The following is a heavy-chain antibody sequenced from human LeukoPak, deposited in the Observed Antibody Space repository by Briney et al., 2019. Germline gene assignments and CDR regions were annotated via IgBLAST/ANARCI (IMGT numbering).Heavy chain of an antibody. CDR1: GFTFSSYA. Sequence: PGGSLRLSCAASGFTFSSYAMSWVRQAPGKGLEWVSAISGSGGSTYYADSVKGRFPISRDNSKNTLYLQMNSLRAEDTAVYYCANYPGMIVVRADYWGQGTLVTVSS. J-gene: IGHJ4*02. D-gene: IGHD3-22*01. CDR3: ANYPGMIVVRADY. V-gene: IGHV3-23*01. CDR2: ISGSGGST.